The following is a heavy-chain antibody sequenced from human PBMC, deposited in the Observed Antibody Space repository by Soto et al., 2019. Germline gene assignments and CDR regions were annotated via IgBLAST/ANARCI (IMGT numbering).Heavy chain of an antibody. Sequence: PWETLSLTCTVSGGSISSYYWSWIRQPPGKGLEWIGYIYYSGSTNYNPSLKSRVTISVDTSKNQFSLKLSSVTAADTAVYYCARDGNGMDVWGQGTTVTVSS. J-gene: IGHJ6*02. CDR2: IYYSGST. V-gene: IGHV4-59*01. CDR3: ARDGNGMDV. CDR1: GGSISSYY.